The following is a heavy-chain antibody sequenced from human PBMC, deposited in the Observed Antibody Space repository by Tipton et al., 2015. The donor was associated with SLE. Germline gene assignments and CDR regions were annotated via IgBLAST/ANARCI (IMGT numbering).Heavy chain of an antibody. D-gene: IGHD3-10*01. CDR1: GGSFSGYY. V-gene: IGHV4-34*01. Sequence: TLSLTCAVYGGSFSGYYWTWIRQPPGKGLEWIGEVDHSGSTNYNPSLKSRVTISLDTSKNQFSLKLSSVTAADTAVYYCAGHVGRSSKFTMGGQGTLVTVSS. CDR3: AGHVGRSSKFTM. J-gene: IGHJ4*02. CDR2: VDHSGST.